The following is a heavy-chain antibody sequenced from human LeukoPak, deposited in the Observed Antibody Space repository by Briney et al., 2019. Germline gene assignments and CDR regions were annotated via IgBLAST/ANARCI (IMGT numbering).Heavy chain of an antibody. V-gene: IGHV4-59*01. J-gene: IGHJ5*02. CDR3: ARGGYYGSGNDFRFDP. CDR2: IYYSGST. Sequence: SQTLSLTCTVSGASISSYYWSWIREPPGKGLDWIGYIYYSGSTNYKPSLKSRVTISVDTSKNQFSLELSSVTAADTAVYYCARGGYYGSGNDFRFDPWGQGTLVTVSS. CDR1: GASISSYY. D-gene: IGHD3-10*01.